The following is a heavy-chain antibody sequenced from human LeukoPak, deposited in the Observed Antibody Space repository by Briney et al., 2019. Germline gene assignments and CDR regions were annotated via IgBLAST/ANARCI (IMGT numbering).Heavy chain of an antibody. J-gene: IGHJ4*02. CDR2: MNPNSGNT. Sequence: GASVNVSYKASGYTFTIYDINWVRQATGQGLEWMGWMNPNSGNTGYAQKFQGRVTMTRNTSISTAYMELSSLRSEDTAVYYCALYGSGSYLDYWGQGTLVTVSS. V-gene: IGHV1-8*01. D-gene: IGHD3-10*01. CDR3: ALYGSGSYLDY. CDR1: GYTFTIYD.